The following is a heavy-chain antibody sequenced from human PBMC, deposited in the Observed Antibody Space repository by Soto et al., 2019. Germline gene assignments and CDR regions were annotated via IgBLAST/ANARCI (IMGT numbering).Heavy chain of an antibody. D-gene: IGHD6-13*01. J-gene: IGHJ6*02. V-gene: IGHV4-39*01. CDR2: IYYSGST. CDR1: GGSISSSSYY. Sequence: SETLSLTCTVSGGSISSSSYYWGWIRQPPGKGLEWIGSIYYSGSTYYNPSLKSRVTISVDTSKNQFSLKRSSGTAADTAVYYCAGSSYGMDVWGQGTTVTVSS. CDR3: AGSSYGMDV.